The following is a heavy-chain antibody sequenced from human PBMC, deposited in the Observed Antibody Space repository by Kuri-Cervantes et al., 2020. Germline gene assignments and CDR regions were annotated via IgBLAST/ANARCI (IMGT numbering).Heavy chain of an antibody. D-gene: IGHD5-18*01. Sequence: GSLRLSCAVPGGSISSSSYCWGWIRQPPGKGLEWIGSIYYSGSTYYNPSLKSRVTISVDTSKNQFSLKLSSVTAADTAVYYCARHFAGYSDGEGWFDPWGQGTLVTVSS. CDR2: IYYSGST. J-gene: IGHJ5*02. V-gene: IGHV4-39*01. CDR3: ARHFAGYSDGEGWFDP. CDR1: GGSISSSSYC.